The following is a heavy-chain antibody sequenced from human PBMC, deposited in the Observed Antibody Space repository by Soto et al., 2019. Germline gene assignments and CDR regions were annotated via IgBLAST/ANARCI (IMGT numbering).Heavy chain of an antibody. V-gene: IGHV3-23*01. CDR1: GFTFSTYA. Sequence: PVGSLRLSCAASGFTFSTYAMSWVRQAPVKGLEWVSGISGRAGRTYHADSVKGRFTMSRDNSKNTLYLQMNSLRAEDTAVYYCAKDGSYSSSWLANWGQGTLVTVSS. D-gene: IGHD6-13*01. J-gene: IGHJ4*02. CDR2: ISGRAGRT. CDR3: AKDGSYSSSWLAN.